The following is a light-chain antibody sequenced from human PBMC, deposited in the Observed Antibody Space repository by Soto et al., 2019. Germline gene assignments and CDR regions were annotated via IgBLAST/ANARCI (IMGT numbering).Light chain of an antibody. J-gene: IGKJ3*01. V-gene: IGKV1-39*01. CDR1: QGISSY. Sequence: IQLTQSPSSLSASVGDRVTITCRASQGISSYLAWYQQKPGNAPKSLIYAASNLQSGVPSRFSGSGSGTDFTLTISSLQPEDFATYYCQQSYSTLTFGPGTKVDTK. CDR3: QQSYSTLT. CDR2: AAS.